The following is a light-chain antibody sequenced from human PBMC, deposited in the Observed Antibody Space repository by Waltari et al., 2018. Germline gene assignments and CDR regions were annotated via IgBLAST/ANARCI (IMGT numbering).Light chain of an antibody. CDR2: RGD. J-gene: IGLJ3*02. CDR1: SSNLGSNV. CDR3: ASWDDSLNGHWV. V-gene: IGLV1-44*01. Sequence: QSVLTQPPSASGTPGQRVTISCSGSSSNLGSNVVNWYQQLPGKAPKLLIYRGDRRPSGVPGRFSGSKSGSSASLAIDGLHSEDEADYYCASWDDSLNGHWVFGGGTKVTVL.